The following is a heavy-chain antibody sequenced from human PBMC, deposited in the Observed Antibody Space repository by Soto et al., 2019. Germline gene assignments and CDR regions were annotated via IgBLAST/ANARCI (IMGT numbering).Heavy chain of an antibody. V-gene: IGHV4-4*02. CDR2: IYHSGST. J-gene: IGHJ6*02. CDR1: GGSISSSNW. CDR3: APAAVVVVLAAILTNSYYYGMDV. D-gene: IGHD2-2*02. Sequence: SETLSLTCAVSGGSISSSNWWSWVRQPPGKGLEWIGEIYHSGSTNYNPPLKSRVTISVDKSKNQFSLKLSSVTAADTAVYYCAPAAVVVVLAAILTNSYYYGMDVWGQGTTVTVSS.